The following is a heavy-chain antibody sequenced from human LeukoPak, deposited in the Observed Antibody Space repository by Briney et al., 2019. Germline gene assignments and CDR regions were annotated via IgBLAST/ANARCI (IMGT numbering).Heavy chain of an antibody. V-gene: IGHV6-1*01. CDR1: GDSVSSNSAA. J-gene: IGHJ4*02. Sequence: SQTLSLTCAISGDSVSSNSAAWNWIRQSPSRGLEWLGRTYYRSKWYSDYAVSVKSRITINPDTSKNQFSLQLNSVTPEDTAVYYCARGSSWSFPEYQLPRYYFDYWGQGTLVTVSS. D-gene: IGHD2-2*01. CDR2: TYYRSKWYS. CDR3: ARGSSWSFPEYQLPRYYFDY.